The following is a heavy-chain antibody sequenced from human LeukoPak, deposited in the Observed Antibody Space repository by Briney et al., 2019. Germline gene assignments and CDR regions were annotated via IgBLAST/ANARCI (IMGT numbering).Heavy chain of an antibody. CDR1: GGSISSSNW. CDR3: VRNAYYSADY. J-gene: IGHJ4*02. V-gene: IGHV4-4*02. D-gene: IGHD3-22*01. CDR2: IYHSGST. Sequence: PSETLSLTCAVSGGSISSSNWWSWVRQPPGKGLEWIGEIYHSGSTNYNPSLKSRVTISVDPSRSQFSLRLTSVTAADTAVYYCVRNAYYSADYWGQGTLVTVSS.